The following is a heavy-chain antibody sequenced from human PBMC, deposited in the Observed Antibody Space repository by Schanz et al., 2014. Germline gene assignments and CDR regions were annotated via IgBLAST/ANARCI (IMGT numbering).Heavy chain of an antibody. CDR1: GFTFSTYW. CDR3: VRDLGGDQTDY. V-gene: IGHV3-33*08. J-gene: IGHJ4*02. CDR2: TRYDGNNK. D-gene: IGHD4-17*01. Sequence: VQLVESGGGLVQPGGSLRLSCAASGFTFSTYWMHWVRQAPGKGLVWVAATRYDGNNKYYVDSVKGRFTISRDNSKNTLYLQVNSLRAEDTAVYYCVRDLGGDQTDYWGQGTLVTVSS.